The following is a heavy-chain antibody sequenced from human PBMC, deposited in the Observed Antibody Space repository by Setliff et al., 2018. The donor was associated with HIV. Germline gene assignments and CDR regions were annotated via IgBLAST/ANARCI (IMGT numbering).Heavy chain of an antibody. CDR3: MRGRSITIFGVAYFDF. J-gene: IGHJ4*02. D-gene: IGHD3-3*01. Sequence: KPSETLSLTCAVSGYSISTAYYWGWIRQPPGKGLEWIGSVYHSGTTYYNPSLKSLVTISVDMSNNQFSLKVTSVTAADTAVYYCMRGRSITIFGVAYFDFWGQGTQVTVSS. CDR1: GYSISTAYY. CDR2: VYHSGTT. V-gene: IGHV4-38-2*01.